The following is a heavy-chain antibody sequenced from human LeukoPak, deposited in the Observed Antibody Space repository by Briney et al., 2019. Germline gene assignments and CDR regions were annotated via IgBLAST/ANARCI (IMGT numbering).Heavy chain of an antibody. CDR1: GGSIGSYY. D-gene: IGHD2-2*01. J-gene: IGHJ3*02. V-gene: IGHV4-59*01. CDR3: ARAQPARYCTSTSCYAAFDI. Sequence: SETLSLTCTVSGGSIGSYYWSWIRQPPGKGLEWIGYFYYSGSTNYNPSLESRVTISVDTSKNQFSLKLSSVTAADTAVYYCARAQPARYCTSTSCYAAFDIWGQGTMVTVSS. CDR2: FYYSGST.